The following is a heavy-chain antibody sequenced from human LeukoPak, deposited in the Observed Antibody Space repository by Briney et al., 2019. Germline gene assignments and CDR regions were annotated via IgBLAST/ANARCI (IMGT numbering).Heavy chain of an antibody. V-gene: IGHV1-69*05. CDR2: IIPIFGTA. Sequence: SVKVSCKASEGTFSSYAISWVRQAPGQGLEWMGGIIPIFGTANYAQKFQGRVTITTDESTSTAYMELSSLRSEDTAVYYCTRGPSGLLWFGEIRWGQGTLVTVSS. CDR1: EGTFSSYA. D-gene: IGHD3-10*01. J-gene: IGHJ4*02. CDR3: TRGPSGLLWFGEIR.